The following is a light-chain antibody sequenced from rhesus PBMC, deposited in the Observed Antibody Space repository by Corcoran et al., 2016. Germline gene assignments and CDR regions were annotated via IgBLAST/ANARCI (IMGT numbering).Light chain of an antibody. CDR2: EVS. J-gene: IGLJ6*01. CDR3: SSYAGSNTYV. V-gene: IGLV2-32*02. Sequence: QASLTQPRSVSGSPGQSVTISCPGTSSDIGGYNYVSWYQHHPGTAPKLMIYEVSKRPSGVSDRFSGSKSGNTASLTISGLQAEDEAHFYSSSYAGSNTYVFGSGTKLTVL. CDR1: SSDIGGYNY.